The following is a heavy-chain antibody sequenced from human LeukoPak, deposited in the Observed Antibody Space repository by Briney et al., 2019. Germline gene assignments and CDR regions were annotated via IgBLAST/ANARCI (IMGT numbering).Heavy chain of an antibody. Sequence: GVSLRLSCAASGFTFSSYAMTWVRQAPGMGLEWVSSISGSGGGTHYADSVKGRFTISRDNSYNTLYLQMNSLTAEDTAVYYCAKSLGGIVVVVAASWGQGTLVTVSS. D-gene: IGHD2-15*01. CDR1: GFTFSSYA. J-gene: IGHJ4*02. CDR2: ISGSGGGT. CDR3: AKSLGGIVVVVAAS. V-gene: IGHV3-23*01.